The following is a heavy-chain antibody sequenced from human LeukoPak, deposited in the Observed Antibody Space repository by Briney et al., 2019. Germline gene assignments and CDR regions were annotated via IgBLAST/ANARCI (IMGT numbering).Heavy chain of an antibody. D-gene: IGHD6-19*01. Sequence: PSETLSLTCTVPGGSISSYYWSWIRQPPGKGLEWIGYIYYSGSTNYNPSLKSRVTISVDTSKNQFSLKLSSVTAADTAVYYCASGGWTTPFDYWGQGTLVTVSS. J-gene: IGHJ4*02. CDR3: ASGGWTTPFDY. CDR2: IYYSGST. V-gene: IGHV4-59*01. CDR1: GGSISSYY.